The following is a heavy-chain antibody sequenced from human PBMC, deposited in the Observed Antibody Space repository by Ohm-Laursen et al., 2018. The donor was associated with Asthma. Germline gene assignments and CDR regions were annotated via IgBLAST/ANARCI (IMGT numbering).Heavy chain of an antibody. V-gene: IGHV3-9*01. CDR3: AKDMGYNYYGMGV. CDR1: GFTFDDYA. D-gene: IGHD3-16*02. CDR2: ISWNSGSI. J-gene: IGHJ6*02. Sequence: SLRLSCAASGFTFDDYAMNWVRQAPGKGLEWVSGISWNSGSIGYADSVKGRFTISRDNAKNSLYLQMNSLRAEDTALYYCAKDMGYNYYGMGVWGQGTTVTVSS.